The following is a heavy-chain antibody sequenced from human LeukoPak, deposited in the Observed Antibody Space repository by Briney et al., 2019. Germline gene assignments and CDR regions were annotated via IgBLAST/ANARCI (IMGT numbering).Heavy chain of an antibody. CDR2: IYSGGST. V-gene: IGHV3-53*01. D-gene: IGHD4-17*01. CDR1: GFKFSSYG. CDR3: ATTRYDAFDI. Sequence: PGRSLRLSCAASGFKFSSYGMHWVRQAPGKGLEWVSLIYSGGSTYYADSVRGRFTISRDNSKNTLCLQMNSLRAEDTAVYYCATTRYDAFDIWGQGTMVTVSS. J-gene: IGHJ3*02.